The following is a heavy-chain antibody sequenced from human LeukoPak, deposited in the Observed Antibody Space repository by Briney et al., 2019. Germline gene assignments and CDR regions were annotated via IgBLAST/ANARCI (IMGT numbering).Heavy chain of an antibody. CDR1: GGSISSYY. J-gene: IGHJ4*02. V-gene: IGHV4-59*12. D-gene: IGHD6-19*01. Sequence: SETLSLTCTVSGGSISSYYWSWIRQSPGKGLEWIGYIYYSGSTNYNPSLKSRVTISVDTSKNQFSLKLSSVTAADAAVYYCARRRKSSGSQYFDYWGQGTLVTVSS. CDR2: IYYSGST. CDR3: ARRRKSSGSQYFDY.